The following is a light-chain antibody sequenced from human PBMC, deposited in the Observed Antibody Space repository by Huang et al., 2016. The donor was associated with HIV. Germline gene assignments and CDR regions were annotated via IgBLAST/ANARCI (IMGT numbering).Light chain of an antibody. Sequence: EIVLTQSPATLSLSPGQRVTLSCRASQRVSDFLAWYQKKPGQAPRLLIYDASKRGTGIPARFSGSGAGTDFTLTISSLEPEDFAVYYCQQRSKWPLTFGGGTKVESK. CDR2: DAS. CDR1: QRVSDF. J-gene: IGKJ4*01. V-gene: IGKV3-11*01. CDR3: QQRSKWPLT.